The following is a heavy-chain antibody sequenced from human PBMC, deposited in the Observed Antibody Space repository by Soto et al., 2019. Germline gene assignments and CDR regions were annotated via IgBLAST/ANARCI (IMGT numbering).Heavy chain of an antibody. CDR1: LGSFSGYH. D-gene: IGHD3-22*01. CDR3: ARGGHRDYYDSSGYYPNWDYGMDV. Sequence: PSETLSLTCAVYLGSFSGYHWNWIRRPPGKGLDLIGEINHSGSTNYNPSLKSRVTISVDTSKNQFSLKLSFVTAADTAVYYCARGGHRDYYDSSGYYPNWDYGMDVWGQGTTVTVSS. V-gene: IGHV4-34*01. J-gene: IGHJ6*02. CDR2: INHSGST.